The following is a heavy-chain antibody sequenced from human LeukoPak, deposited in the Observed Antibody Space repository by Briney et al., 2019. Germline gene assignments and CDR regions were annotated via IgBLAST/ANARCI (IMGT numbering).Heavy chain of an antibody. V-gene: IGHV1-24*01. J-gene: IGHJ5*02. CDR3: ATIVDSSSWYNNWFDP. D-gene: IGHD6-13*01. CDR1: GYTLTELS. Sequence: ASVKVSCKVSGYTLTELSMHWVRQAPGKGLEWMGGFDPEGGETIYAQKFQGRVTMTEDTSTDTAYMELSSLRSEDTAVYYCATIVDSSSWYNNWFDPWGQGTLVTVSS. CDR2: FDPEGGET.